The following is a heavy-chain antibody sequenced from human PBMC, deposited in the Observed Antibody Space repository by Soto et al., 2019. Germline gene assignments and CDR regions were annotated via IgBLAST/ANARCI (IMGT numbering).Heavy chain of an antibody. CDR2: IYYSGST. CDR3: ARHSGKMYGGYKDY. D-gene: IGHD5-12*01. V-gene: IGHV4-39*01. Sequence: SETLSLTCTVSGGSISSSSYYWGWIRQPPGKGLEWIGSIYYSGSTYYNPSLKSRVTISVDTSKNQFSLKLSSVTAADTAVYYCARHSGKMYGGYKDYWGQGTLVTVSS. J-gene: IGHJ4*02. CDR1: GGSISSSSYY.